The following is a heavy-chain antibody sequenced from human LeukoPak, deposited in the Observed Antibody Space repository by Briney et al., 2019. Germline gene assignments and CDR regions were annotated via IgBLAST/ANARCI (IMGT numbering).Heavy chain of an antibody. Sequence: GASVKVSCKFSSYTFTTSGISWVRQAPGQGLEWMGWISLYNGNTKYAQKLQGRVTMTTETTTDTAHMELRSLRSDDTAVYYCARDAYGSGKGYFDYWGQGTLVTVSS. CDR3: ARDAYGSGKGYFDY. CDR2: ISLYNGNT. CDR1: SYTFTTSG. J-gene: IGHJ4*02. V-gene: IGHV1-18*01. D-gene: IGHD3-10*01.